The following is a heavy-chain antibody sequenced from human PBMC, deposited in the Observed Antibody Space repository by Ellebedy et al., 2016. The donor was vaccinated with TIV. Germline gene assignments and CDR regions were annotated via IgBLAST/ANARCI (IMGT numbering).Heavy chain of an antibody. CDR1: GFTFSSYS. CDR3: AKGRGGGSDSSAPRYYFDY. J-gene: IGHJ4*02. Sequence: PGGSLRLSCAASGFTFSSYSMNWVRQAPGKGLDWVSYISSSSSTIYYADSVEGRFIISRDNSKKTLYLQMNSLRAEDTAVYYCAKGRGGGSDSSAPRYYFDYWGLGTLVTVSS. V-gene: IGHV3-48*01. CDR2: ISSSSSTI. D-gene: IGHD3-22*01.